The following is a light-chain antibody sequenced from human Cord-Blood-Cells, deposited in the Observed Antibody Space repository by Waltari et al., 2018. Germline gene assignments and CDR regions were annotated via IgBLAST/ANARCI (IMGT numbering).Light chain of an antibody. J-gene: IGKJ2*03. V-gene: IGKV1-39*01. CDR1: QSISSY. Sequence: DIQMTQSPSSLSASVGDRVTITCRASQSISSYLNWYQQKPGKAPKLLIYSSSSLQSGVPSRFRGSGSGTEFNLTISSLQPEDFATYYCQQSYSTPYSFGQGTKLEIK. CDR3: QQSYSTPYS. CDR2: SSS.